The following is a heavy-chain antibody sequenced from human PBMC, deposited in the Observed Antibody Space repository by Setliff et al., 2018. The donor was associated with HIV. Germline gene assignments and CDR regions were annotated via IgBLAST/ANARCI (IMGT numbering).Heavy chain of an antibody. J-gene: IGHJ4*02. Sequence: PGGSLRLSCAASGFTFSSYAMSWVRQAPGKGLEWVSAISGSGGSTYYADSVKGRFTISRDNSKNTLYQQMNSLRAEDTAVYYCAKHNVDTAEMAEFDYWGQGTLVTVSS. CDR3: AKHNVDTAEMAEFDY. CDR2: ISGSGGST. D-gene: IGHD5-18*01. V-gene: IGHV3-23*01. CDR1: GFTFSSYA.